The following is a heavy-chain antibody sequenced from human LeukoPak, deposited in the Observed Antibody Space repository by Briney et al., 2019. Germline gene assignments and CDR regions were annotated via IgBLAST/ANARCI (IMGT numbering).Heavy chain of an antibody. J-gene: IGHJ5*02. V-gene: IGHV4-34*01. Sequence: PSETLSLTCAVYGGSFSGYYWSWIRQPPGKGLEWIGEINHSGSTNYNPSLKSRVTISVDTSKNQFSLKLSSVTAADTAVYYCARVLSEWFGEYLYPWGQGTLVTVSS. D-gene: IGHD3-10*01. CDR2: INHSGST. CDR3: ARVLSEWFGEYLYP. CDR1: GGSFSGYY.